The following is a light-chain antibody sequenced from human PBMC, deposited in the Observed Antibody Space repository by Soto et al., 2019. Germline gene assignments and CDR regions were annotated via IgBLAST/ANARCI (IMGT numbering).Light chain of an antibody. J-gene: IGKJ1*01. CDR2: GAS. CDR3: QQYNIWLRP. CDR1: QSVSSN. Sequence: TQSAAAVSLSPRERATLSCRASQSVSSNLAWYQQKPGQAPRLLIYGASTRATGIPARFSGSGSGTEFTLTISSLQSEDFAVYYCQQYNIWLRPFCQGTKVDI. V-gene: IGKV3D-15*01.